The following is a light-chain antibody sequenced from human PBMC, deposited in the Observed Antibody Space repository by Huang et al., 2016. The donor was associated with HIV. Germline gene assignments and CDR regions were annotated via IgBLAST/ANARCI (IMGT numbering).Light chain of an antibody. Sequence: IQMTQSPTSLSASVGDRVFISCRTSQSVGTYLNCYQQKPGKAPKLLISSASTLHNGVPSRFSGGGSGTVFTLTIRGLQFDDFATYFCQQSYGALSSFGPGTRL. V-gene: IGKV1-39*01. J-gene: IGKJ5*01. CDR3: QQSYGALSS. CDR1: QSVGTY. CDR2: SAS.